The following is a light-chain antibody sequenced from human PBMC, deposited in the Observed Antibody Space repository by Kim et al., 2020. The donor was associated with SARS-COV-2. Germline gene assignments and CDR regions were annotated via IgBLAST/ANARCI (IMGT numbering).Light chain of an antibody. Sequence: SPGERATLSCRTSESVSATYIAWYQQKPGQAPRLLIYGASRRATGIPDRFSGSGSGTDFTLTINRLEPEDFAVYYCQQYGSSPRTFGQGTKVDIK. J-gene: IGKJ1*01. CDR1: ESVSATY. CDR3: QQYGSSPRT. CDR2: GAS. V-gene: IGKV3-20*01.